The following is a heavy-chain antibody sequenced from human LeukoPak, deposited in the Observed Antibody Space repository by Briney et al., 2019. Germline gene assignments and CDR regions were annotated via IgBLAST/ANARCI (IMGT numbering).Heavy chain of an antibody. CDR1: GGSIKNYY. CDR3: ARDLAVASSGDYYYYMDV. J-gene: IGHJ6*03. D-gene: IGHD6-19*01. Sequence: SETLSLTCALSGGSIKNYYWSWIRQPLGKGLEWIGYVYYTGTTSYNPSLKSRVTISVDTSKNQFSLKLSSVTAADTAVYCCARDLAVASSGDYYYYMDVWGKGTTVTVSS. V-gene: IGHV4-59*01. CDR2: VYYTGTT.